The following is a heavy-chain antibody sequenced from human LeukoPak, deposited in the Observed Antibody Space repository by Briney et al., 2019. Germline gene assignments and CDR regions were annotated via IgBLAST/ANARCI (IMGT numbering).Heavy chain of an antibody. Sequence: GGSLRLSCAASGFVFSSYWMHWVRQAPGKGLVWVSRIYTDGSYTNYADSVKGRFTISRDNAKNTLSLHMNSLRAKDMAVYYCARGDDESLDHWGQGTLVTVSS. CDR3: ARGDDESLDH. J-gene: IGHJ4*02. D-gene: IGHD3-16*01. CDR2: IYTDGSYT. CDR1: GFVFSSYW. V-gene: IGHV3-74*01.